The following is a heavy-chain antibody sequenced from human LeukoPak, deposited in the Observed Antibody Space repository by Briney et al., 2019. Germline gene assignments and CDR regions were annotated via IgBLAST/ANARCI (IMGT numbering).Heavy chain of an antibody. CDR3: TSLLDSGDYDGVRPNDY. V-gene: IGHV3-73*01. CDR2: IRSIADNYAT. D-gene: IGHD4-23*01. J-gene: IGHJ4*02. CDR1: GFTFSGSA. Sequence: GGSLKLSCAASGFTFSGSAMHWVRQASGKGLEWVGRIRSIADNYATAYAASVKGRFTISRDDSRNTAYLQMNSLRTEDTDVYYCTSLLDSGDYDGVRPNDYWGQGTLVTVSS.